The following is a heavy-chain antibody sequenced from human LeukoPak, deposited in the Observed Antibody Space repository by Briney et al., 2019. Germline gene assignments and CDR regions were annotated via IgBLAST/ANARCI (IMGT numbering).Heavy chain of an antibody. D-gene: IGHD3-22*01. V-gene: IGHV1-2*06. CDR1: GYTFTGYY. Sequence: ASVKVSCKASGYTFTGYYMQWVRQAPGQGLEWMGRINPNSGGTNYAQKFQGRVTMTRDTSISTAYMELSRLRSDDTAVYYCARGDGTYYYDSSGYYDLTGYWGQGTLVTVSS. CDR2: INPNSGGT. CDR3: ARGDGTYYYDSSGYYDLTGY. J-gene: IGHJ4*02.